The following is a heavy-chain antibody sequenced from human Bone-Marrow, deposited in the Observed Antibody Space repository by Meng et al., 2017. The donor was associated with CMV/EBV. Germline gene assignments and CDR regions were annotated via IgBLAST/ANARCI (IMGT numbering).Heavy chain of an antibody. CDR2: IIPIFGTA. D-gene: IGHD5-12*01. CDR3: ARGVGTIRGYYYYYGMDV. CDR1: GGTFSSYA. J-gene: IGHJ6*02. Sequence: SVKVSCKASGGTFSSYAISWVRQAPGQGLEWMGGIIPIFGTANYAQKFQGRVTITTDESTSTAYMELSSLRSEDTAVYYGARGVGTIRGYYYYYGMDVWGQGTTVTVSS. V-gene: IGHV1-69*05.